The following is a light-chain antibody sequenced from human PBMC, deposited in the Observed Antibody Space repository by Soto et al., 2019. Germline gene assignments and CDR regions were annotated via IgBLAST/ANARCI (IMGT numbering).Light chain of an antibody. V-gene: IGKV3-20*01. Sequence: EIVLTQSPGTLSLSPGERATLSCRASQSVSSSYLAWYQQKPGQAPRLLIYGASSTATGIPDRFSGSVSGTDFTITISRLEPEDFAVYYCQQYGSSPRTFCQGTKLEIK. CDR1: QSVSSSY. J-gene: IGKJ2*01. CDR3: QQYGSSPRT. CDR2: GAS.